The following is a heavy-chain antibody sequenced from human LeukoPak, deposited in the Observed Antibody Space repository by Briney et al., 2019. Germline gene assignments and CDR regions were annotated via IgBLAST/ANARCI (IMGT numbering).Heavy chain of an antibody. J-gene: IGHJ3*02. D-gene: IGHD6-13*01. Sequence: SQTLSLTCAISGDSVSSNSAAWNWIRQSPPRGLEWLGRTYYRSKWYNDYALSVKSRITINPEISKNQFSLQLNSVTPEDTAVYYCARGYTAPDDAFHIWGQGTMVTVSS. V-gene: IGHV6-1*01. CDR3: ARGYTAPDDAFHI. CDR1: GDSVSSNSAA. CDR2: TYYRSKWYN.